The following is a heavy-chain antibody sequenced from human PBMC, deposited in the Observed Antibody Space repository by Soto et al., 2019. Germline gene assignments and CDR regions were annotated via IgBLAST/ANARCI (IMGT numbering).Heavy chain of an antibody. CDR2: ITSSGSRI. CDR3: VREPEALDY. J-gene: IGHJ4*02. V-gene: IGHV3-11*04. Sequence: LSLTCDVSGVSISENHWSWIRQAPGKGLEWVSCITSSGSRIYYADSVQGRFTISRDNAKNSLYLQMNSLRAEDTAVYYCVREPEALDYWGLGTLVTVSS. CDR1: GVSISENH.